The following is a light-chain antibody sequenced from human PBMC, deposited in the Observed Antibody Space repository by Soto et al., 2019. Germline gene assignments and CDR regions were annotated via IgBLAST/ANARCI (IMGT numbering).Light chain of an antibody. V-gene: IGLV2-11*01. J-gene: IGLJ1*01. CDR2: EVT. CDR3: CSFAGRIVV. CDR1: SSAVGGYNH. Sequence: QSALTQPRSVSGSPGQSVTVSCTGTSSAVGGYNHVTWYQQHPGKAPKLMISEVTKRPSGVPDRFSGSKSGNTASLTISGLQAEDEADYYCCSFAGRIVVFGTGTKVTVL.